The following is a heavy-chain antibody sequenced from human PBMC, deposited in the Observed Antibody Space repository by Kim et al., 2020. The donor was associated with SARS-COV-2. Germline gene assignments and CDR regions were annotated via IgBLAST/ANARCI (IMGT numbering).Heavy chain of an antibody. CDR2: INAGNGNT. CDR3: ARNVVPAPWDYGMDV. D-gene: IGHD2-2*01. J-gene: IGHJ6*02. V-gene: IGHV1-3*01. CDR1: GYTFTSYA. Sequence: ASVKVSCKASGYTFTSYAMHWVRQAPGQRLEWMGWINAGNGNTKYSQKFQGRVTITRDTSASTAYMELSSLRSEDTAVYYCARNVVPAPWDYGMDVWGQGTTGNVS.